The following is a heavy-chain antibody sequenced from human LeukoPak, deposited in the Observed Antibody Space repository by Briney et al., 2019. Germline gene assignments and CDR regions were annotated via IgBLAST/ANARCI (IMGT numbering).Heavy chain of an antibody. CDR2: INHSGST. V-gene: IGHV4-34*01. CDR3: ARVGGLDPHTPDY. J-gene: IGHJ4*02. CDR1: GGSFSGYY. D-gene: IGHD1-26*01. Sequence: SETLSLTCAVYGGSFSGYYWSWIRQPPGKGLEWIGEINHSGSTNYNPSLKSRVTISVDTSKNQFSLKLSSVTAADTAVYYCARVGGLDPHTPDYWGRGTLVTVSS.